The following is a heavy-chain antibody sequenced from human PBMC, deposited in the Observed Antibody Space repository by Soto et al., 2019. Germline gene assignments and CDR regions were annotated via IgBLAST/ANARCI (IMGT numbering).Heavy chain of an antibody. Sequence: GESLRLSCTASGFTFSSYAMSWVRQANGKGLEWVSAISGSGGSTYYADSVKGRFTISRDNSKNTLYLQMNSLRAEDTAVYYGAKFSAWAAGTTGGLDDWGQGTLVTVSS. J-gene: IGHJ4*02. CDR2: ISGSGGST. V-gene: IGHV3-23*01. CDR1: GFTFSSYA. CDR3: AKFSAWAAGTTGGLDD. D-gene: IGHD1-1*01.